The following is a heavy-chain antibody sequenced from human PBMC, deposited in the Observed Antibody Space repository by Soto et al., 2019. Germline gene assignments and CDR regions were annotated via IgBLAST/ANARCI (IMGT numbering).Heavy chain of an antibody. CDR1: GFTFSDYY. D-gene: IGHD2-21*01. Sequence: EVQLVESGGGLVQPGGSLRLSCAASGFTFSDYYMDWVRQAPGKGLEWVARSRNKANGYTTEYAASVRGRCAISRDDSKCSVSLQMNSLRIEDPAVYYWARGAYCGGGVCRYGFDVWGQGTTVTVSS. CDR3: ARGAYCGGGVCRYGFDV. CDR2: SRNKANGYTT. V-gene: IGHV3-72*01. J-gene: IGHJ6*02.